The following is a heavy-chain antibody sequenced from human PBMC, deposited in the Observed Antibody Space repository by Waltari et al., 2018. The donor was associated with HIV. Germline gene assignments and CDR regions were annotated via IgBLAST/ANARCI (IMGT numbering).Heavy chain of an antibody. CDR3: ASVPVTTVTSRGFDI. V-gene: IGHV1-18*01. D-gene: IGHD4-17*01. CDR1: GYSFTRYG. Sequence: QVQLVQSGAEVKKPGASPKVSCKASGYSFTRYGISWVRQDPGQGLEWIGWISLANDNTKYVPKVPDRLNMTTDASTSTAYMEFRSLRSDDTAVYYCASVPVTTVTSRGFDIWGQGTMVIVSS. CDR2: ISLANDNT. J-gene: IGHJ3*02.